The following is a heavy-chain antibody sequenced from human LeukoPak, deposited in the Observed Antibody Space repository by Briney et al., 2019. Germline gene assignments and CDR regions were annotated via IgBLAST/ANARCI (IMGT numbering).Heavy chain of an antibody. CDR1: GDSLSGYS. CDR2: IYYSGNT. Sequence: PSETLSLTCTVPGDSLSGYSWNWLRQTPGKGLEWIGYIYYSGNTNYNPSLKSRVTISVDTTNNQFSLRLSSVTAADTAMYYCARGSNYDSSGYYHDYWGQGTLVTVSS. CDR3: ARGSNYDSSGYYHDY. J-gene: IGHJ4*02. V-gene: IGHV4-59*01. D-gene: IGHD3-22*01.